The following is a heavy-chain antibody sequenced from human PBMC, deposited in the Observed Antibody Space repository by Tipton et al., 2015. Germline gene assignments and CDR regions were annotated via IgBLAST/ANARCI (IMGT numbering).Heavy chain of an antibody. J-gene: IGHJ6*02. Sequence: TLSLTCTVSGGSVSSGSYYWSWIRQAPGKGLEWIGYISFSDTTHYNPSLKSRITISLNTSKNQFSLKMSSVTAADTAVYFCARDLGQQLVGPYYFHYAMDVWGQGTSVTVSS. CDR1: GGSVSSGSYY. D-gene: IGHD6-6*01. CDR3: ARDLGQQLVGPYYFHYAMDV. CDR2: ISFSDTT. V-gene: IGHV4-61*01.